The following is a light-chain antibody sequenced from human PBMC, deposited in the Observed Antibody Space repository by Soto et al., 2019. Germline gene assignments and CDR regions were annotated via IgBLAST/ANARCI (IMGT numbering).Light chain of an antibody. CDR1: QSISSW. Sequence: DIQMTQSPSTLSASVGDRVTITCRASQSISSWLAWYQQKPGKAPKLLIYKASSLESGVPSRFSGSGSGTDITLTISSLQPDDFASYYGQQYNSYWTFGQGTKVEIK. CDR3: QQYNSYWT. CDR2: KAS. J-gene: IGKJ1*01. V-gene: IGKV1-5*03.